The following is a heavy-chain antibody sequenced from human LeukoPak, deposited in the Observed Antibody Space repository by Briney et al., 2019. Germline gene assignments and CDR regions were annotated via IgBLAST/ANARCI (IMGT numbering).Heavy chain of an antibody. CDR3: ARDGAFRIYDY. CDR1: GFTFSSYW. CDR2: IKQDGNEK. J-gene: IGHJ4*02. Sequence: PGGSLRLSCAASGFTFSSYWMTWVRQAPGKGLEWVASIKQDGNEKYYVDSVKGRFTISRDNARNSLYLQMSSLRADDTDVYYCARDGAFRIYDYWGQGTLVTVSS. V-gene: IGHV3-7*01. D-gene: IGHD3-3*02.